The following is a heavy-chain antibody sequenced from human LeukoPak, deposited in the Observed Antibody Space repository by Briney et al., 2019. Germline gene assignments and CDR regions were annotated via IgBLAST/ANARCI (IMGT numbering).Heavy chain of an antibody. J-gene: IGHJ6*03. CDR1: GGSISSSSYY. CDR2: INHSGST. V-gene: IGHV4-39*07. Sequence: PSETLSLTCTVSGGSISSSSYYWGWIRQPPGKGLEWIGEINHSGSTNYNPSLKSRVTISVDTSKNQFSLKLSSVTAADTAVYYCARIVVPAVTYYYYYYMDVWGKGTTVTISS. D-gene: IGHD2-2*01. CDR3: ARIVVPAVTYYYYYYMDV.